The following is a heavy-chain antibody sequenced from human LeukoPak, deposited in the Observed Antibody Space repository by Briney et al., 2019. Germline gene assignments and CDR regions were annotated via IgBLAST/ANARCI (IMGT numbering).Heavy chain of an antibody. D-gene: IGHD2-2*01. J-gene: IGHJ4*02. V-gene: IGHV3-23*01. CDR1: GFAFSSYS. CDR2: ISGSGGST. CDR3: AKEWAYAL. Sequence: PGGSLRLSCAASGFAFSSYSMNWVRQAPGKGLEWVSGISGSGGSTYYADSVNGRFTISRDNSKNTLYLQMNSLRAEDTAVYYCAKEWAYALWGQGTLVTVSS.